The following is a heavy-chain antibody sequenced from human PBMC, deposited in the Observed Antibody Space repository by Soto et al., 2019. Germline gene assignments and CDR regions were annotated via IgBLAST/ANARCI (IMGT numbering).Heavy chain of an antibody. CDR1: YVTIGSHC. D-gene: IGHD2-15*01. CDR2: MSGSGGST. V-gene: IGHV3-23*01. Sequence: GRFLCVCKASAYVTIGSHCLILLSPAPGKRLEWVSAMSGSGGSTYYADSVKGRFSISRDNYKNTLYLQMKSLRAEETAVYYCAKEGGDVVVAARNLFALRLQGT. CDR3: AKEGGDVVVAARNLFAL. J-gene: IGHJ5*02.